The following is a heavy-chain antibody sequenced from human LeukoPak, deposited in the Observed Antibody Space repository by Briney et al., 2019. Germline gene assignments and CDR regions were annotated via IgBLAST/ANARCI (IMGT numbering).Heavy chain of an antibody. J-gene: IGHJ4*02. CDR3: ARSRGLRFLEWLPFES. Sequence: SVKVSCKASGGTFSSYAISWVRQAPGQGLEWMGGIIPIFGTANYAQKFQGRVTITTDESTSTAYMEPSSLRSEDTAVYYCARSRGLRFLEWLPFESWGQGTLVTVSS. CDR2: IIPIFGTA. D-gene: IGHD3-3*01. V-gene: IGHV1-69*05. CDR1: GGTFSSYA.